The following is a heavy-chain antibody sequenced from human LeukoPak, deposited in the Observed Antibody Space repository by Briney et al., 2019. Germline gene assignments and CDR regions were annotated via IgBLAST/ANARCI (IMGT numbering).Heavy chain of an antibody. J-gene: IGHJ4*02. CDR2: IYYSGST. CDR3: ARPYDSSGYYYGY. D-gene: IGHD3-22*01. CDR1: GGSISSSSYY. Sequence: PSETLSLTCTVSGGSISSSSYYWGWIRQPPGKGLEWIGSIYYSGSTYYNPSLKSRVTISVVTSKNQFSLKLSSVTAADTAVYYCARPYDSSGYYYGYWGQGTLVTVSS. V-gene: IGHV4-39*07.